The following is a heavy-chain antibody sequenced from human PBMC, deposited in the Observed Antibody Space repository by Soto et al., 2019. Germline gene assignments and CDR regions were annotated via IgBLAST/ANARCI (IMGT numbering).Heavy chain of an antibody. CDR2: ISSNGGST. J-gene: IGHJ6*02. CDR3: VNDGQLVGGDYYYGMDV. D-gene: IGHD6-6*01. V-gene: IGHV3-64D*06. Sequence: GGSLRLSCXASGFTFSSYAMHWVRQAPGKGLEYVSAISSNGGSTYYADSVKGRFTISRDNSKNTLYLQMSSLRAEDTAVYYCVNDGQLVGGDYYYGMDVWGQGITVTSP. CDR1: GFTFSSYA.